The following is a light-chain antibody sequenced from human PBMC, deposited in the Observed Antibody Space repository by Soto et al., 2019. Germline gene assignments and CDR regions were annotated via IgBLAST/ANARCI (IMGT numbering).Light chain of an antibody. J-gene: IGKJ2*01. CDR3: QQTFRTPHT. CDR1: QTISSY. CDR2: SAS. Sequence: DIQMTQSPASLSASVGDRVTITCRASQTISSYLNWYQQKPGAAPKLLIYSASTLESGVPSRFSGSGFGTDYTLPISSLQPADFAVYYCQQTFRTPHTCGQGTKLDIK. V-gene: IGKV1-39*01.